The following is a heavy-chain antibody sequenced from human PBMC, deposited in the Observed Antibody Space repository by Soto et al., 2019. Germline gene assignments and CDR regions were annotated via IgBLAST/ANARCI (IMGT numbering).Heavy chain of an antibody. CDR2: IYSGGST. CDR3: ARNPFWSFDY. D-gene: IGHD3-3*01. Sequence: PVGSLRLSCAASGFTVSSNYMSWVRQAPGKGLEWVSVIYSGGSTYYADSVKGRFTISRDNSKNTLYLQMNSLRAEDTAVYYCARNPFWSFDYWGQGTLVTVSS. J-gene: IGHJ4*02. CDR1: GFTVSSNY. V-gene: IGHV3-53*01.